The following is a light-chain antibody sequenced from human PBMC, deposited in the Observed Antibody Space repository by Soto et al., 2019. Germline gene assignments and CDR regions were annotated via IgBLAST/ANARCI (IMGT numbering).Light chain of an antibody. V-gene: IGLV2-14*03. CDR1: SSDVGGYNY. CDR3: SSYTASSTLL. CDR2: EVS. J-gene: IGLJ1*01. Sequence: ALAQPASVSGSPGQSITISCTGTSSDVGGYNYVSWSQQHPGKAPKLLISEVSNRPSGVSNRFSGSKSGNTASLTISGLQADDEADYYCSSYTASSTLLFGTGTKVTVL.